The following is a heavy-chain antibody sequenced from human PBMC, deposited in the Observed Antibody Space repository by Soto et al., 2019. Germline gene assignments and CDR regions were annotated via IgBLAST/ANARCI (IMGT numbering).Heavy chain of an antibody. CDR3: ARAGSSGYVRDDAFDI. CDR1: GGSIISGGYY. Sequence: SETLSLTCTVSGGSIISGGYYWSWIRQHPGKGLEWIGYIYYSGSTYYNPSLKSRVTISVDTSKNQFSLKLSSVTAADTAVYYCARAGSSGYVRDDAFDIWGQRTMVTVSS. CDR2: IYYSGST. J-gene: IGHJ3*02. D-gene: IGHD3-22*01. V-gene: IGHV4-31*03.